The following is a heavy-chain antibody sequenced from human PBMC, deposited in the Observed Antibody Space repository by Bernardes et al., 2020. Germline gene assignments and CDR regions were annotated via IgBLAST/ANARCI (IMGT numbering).Heavy chain of an antibody. CDR2: INHSGST. D-gene: IGHD2-2*01. CDR1: GRSFSGYY. J-gene: IGHJ5*02. Sequence: SEPLSLTCAVYGRSFSGYYWSWIRQPPGKGLEWIGEINHSGSTNYNPSLKSRVTISVDTSKNQFSLKLSSVTAADTAVYYCARRLGTSSVWFDPWGQGTLVTVSS. CDR3: ARRLGTSSVWFDP. V-gene: IGHV4-34*01.